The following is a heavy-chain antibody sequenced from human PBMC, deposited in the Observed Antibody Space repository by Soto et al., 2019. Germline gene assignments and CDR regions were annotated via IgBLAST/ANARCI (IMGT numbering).Heavy chain of an antibody. CDR3: AGILYYYDSSGYYNWFDP. D-gene: IGHD3-22*01. Sequence: QMQLQESGPGLVKPSQTLSLTCTVSGGSISSGDYYWSWIRQPPGKGLEWIGYIYYSGSTYYNTSLKSRVTISVDTSKNQFSLKLSSVTAADTAVYYCAGILYYYDSSGYYNWFDPWGQGTLVTVSS. J-gene: IGHJ5*02. CDR2: IYYSGST. V-gene: IGHV4-30-4*01. CDR1: GGSISSGDYY.